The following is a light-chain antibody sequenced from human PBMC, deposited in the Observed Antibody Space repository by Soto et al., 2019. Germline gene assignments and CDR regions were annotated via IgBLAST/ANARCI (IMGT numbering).Light chain of an antibody. V-gene: IGKV3-11*01. CDR1: QSVSSY. CDR3: QQYGSSPWA. CDR2: DAS. J-gene: IGKJ1*01. Sequence: EIVLTQSPATLSLSPGEIATLYCRASQSVSSYLAWYQQKPGQAPRLLIYDASNRATGIPARFSGSGSGTDFTLTISSLEPEDFAVYYCQQYGSSPWAFGQGTKVDIK.